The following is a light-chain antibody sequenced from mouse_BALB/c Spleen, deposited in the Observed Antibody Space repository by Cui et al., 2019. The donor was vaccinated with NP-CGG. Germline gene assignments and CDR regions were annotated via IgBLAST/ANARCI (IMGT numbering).Light chain of an antibody. CDR3: ALWYSNHWV. V-gene: IGLV1*01. Sequence: AVVTQVSALTTSPGETVTLTCRSSTGAVTTCNYANWVQEKPDHLFTGLIGGTNNRAPGVPARFSGSLIGDKAALTITGAQTEDEAIYFCALWYSNHWVFGGGTKLTVL. CDR1: TGAVTTCNY. CDR2: GTN. J-gene: IGLJ1*01.